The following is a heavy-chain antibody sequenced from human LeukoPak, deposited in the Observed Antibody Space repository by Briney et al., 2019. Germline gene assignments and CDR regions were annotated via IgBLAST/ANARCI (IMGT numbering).Heavy chain of an antibody. J-gene: IGHJ6*02. CDR3: ARGDVRYSYGYRYYGMDV. CDR1: GGSFSGYY. V-gene: IGHV4-34*01. D-gene: IGHD5-18*01. CDR2: INHSGST. Sequence: PSETLSLTCAVYGGSFSGYYWSWIRQPPGKGLEWIGEINHSGSTNYNPSHKSRVTISVDTSKNQFSLKLSSVTAADTAVYYCARGDVRYSYGYRYYGMDVWGQGTTVTVSS.